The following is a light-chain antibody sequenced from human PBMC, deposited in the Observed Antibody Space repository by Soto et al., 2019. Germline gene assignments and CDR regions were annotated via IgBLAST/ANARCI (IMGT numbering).Light chain of an antibody. CDR1: TGAVTSDSY. CDR2: STS. V-gene: IGLV7-43*01. J-gene: IGLJ2*01. Sequence: QAVVTQEPSLTVSPGGTVTLTCASSTGAVTSDSYPNWFQQKPGQAPRALIYSTSKKHSWTPARFSGSLLGGKAALTLSGVQPEYEADYCCLIYFGGALVFGGGTKVTVL. CDR3: LIYFGGALV.